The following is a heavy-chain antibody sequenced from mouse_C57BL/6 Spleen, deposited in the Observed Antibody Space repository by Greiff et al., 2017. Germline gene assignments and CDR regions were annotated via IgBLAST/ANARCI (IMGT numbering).Heavy chain of an antibody. V-gene: IGHV1-19*01. Sequence: EVQLQQSGPVLVKPGASVKMSCKASGYTFTDYYMNWVKQSHGKSLEWIGVINPYNGGTSYNQKFKGKATLTVDKSSSTAYMELNSLTSEDSAVYYCARRDDGYFYYYAMDYGGQGTSVTVSS. D-gene: IGHD2-3*01. J-gene: IGHJ4*01. CDR2: INPYNGGT. CDR1: GYTFTDYY. CDR3: ARRDDGYFYYYAMDY.